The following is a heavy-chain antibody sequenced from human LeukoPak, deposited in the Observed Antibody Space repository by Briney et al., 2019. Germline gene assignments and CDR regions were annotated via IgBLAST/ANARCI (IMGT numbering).Heavy chain of an antibody. CDR3: AKVGGGSYRFDY. Sequence: PGGSLRLSCAASGFAFSSYGMHWVRQAPGKGLEWVAFIRYDGSNKYYADSVKARFTISKDNSKNTLYLQMNSLRPEDTAVYYCAKVGGGSYRFDYWGQGTLVTVSS. V-gene: IGHV3-30*02. D-gene: IGHD1-26*01. J-gene: IGHJ4*02. CDR1: GFAFSSYG. CDR2: IRYDGSNK.